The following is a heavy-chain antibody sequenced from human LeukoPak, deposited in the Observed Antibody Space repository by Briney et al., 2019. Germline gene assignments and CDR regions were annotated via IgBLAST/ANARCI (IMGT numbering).Heavy chain of an antibody. Sequence: SQTLSLTCTVSGGSISSGDYYWSWIRQPPGKGLEWIGYICYSGSTYYNPSLKSRGTISVDTSKNQFYLKLSSVTSAGTAGDXXXXWITMIVVXXXXALXXXXWXQGTMVTVSS. V-gene: IGHV4-30-4*08. CDR3: XXWITMIVVXXXXALXXXX. CDR2: ICYSGST. D-gene: IGHD3-22*01. J-gene: IGHJ3*01. CDR1: GGSISSGDYY.